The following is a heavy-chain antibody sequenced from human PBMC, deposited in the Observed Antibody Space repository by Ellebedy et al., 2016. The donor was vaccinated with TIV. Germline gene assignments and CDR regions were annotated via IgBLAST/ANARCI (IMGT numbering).Heavy chain of an antibody. CDR1: GYTFTSYG. CDR2: ISAYNGNT. D-gene: IGHD2/OR15-2a*01. V-gene: IGHV1-18*04. CDR3: ARVLGDYYYGMDV. Sequence: ASVKVSXXASGYTFTSYGISWVRQAPGQGLEWMGWISAYNGNTNYAQKLQGRVTMTTDTSTSTAYMELRSLRSDGTAVYYCARVLGDYYYGMDVWGQGTTVTVSS. J-gene: IGHJ6*02.